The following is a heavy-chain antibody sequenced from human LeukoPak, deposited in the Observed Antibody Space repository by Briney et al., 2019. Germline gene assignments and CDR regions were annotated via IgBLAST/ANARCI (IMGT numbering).Heavy chain of an antibody. CDR2: IRYDGSRT. CDR3: PKDRSWEMTPAEY. CDR1: GFIFKNFG. J-gene: IGHJ4*02. V-gene: IGHV3-30*02. D-gene: IGHD1-14*01. Sequence: PGGSLRLPCAASGFIFKNFGMYWVRQAPGKGLEWVAFIRYDGSRTYYTDSVKGRFTISRDNSNNTLYLQMNSLRPEDTAVYFCPKDRSWEMTPAEYWAQEPLHTLPT.